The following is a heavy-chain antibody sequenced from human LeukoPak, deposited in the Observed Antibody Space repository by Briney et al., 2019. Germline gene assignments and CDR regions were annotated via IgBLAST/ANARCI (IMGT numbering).Heavy chain of an antibody. V-gene: IGHV1-2*02. D-gene: IGHD6-13*01. CDR1: GYTFTGYY. CDR2: INPNSGGT. J-gene: IGHJ4*02. Sequence: ASVKVSCKASGYTFTGYYMHWVRQAPGQGLEWMGWINPNSGGTNYAQKFQGRVTMTRDTSISTAYMELSRLRSDDMAVYYCARGLRSSWYDFDYWGQGTLVTVSS. CDR3: ARGLRSSWYDFDY.